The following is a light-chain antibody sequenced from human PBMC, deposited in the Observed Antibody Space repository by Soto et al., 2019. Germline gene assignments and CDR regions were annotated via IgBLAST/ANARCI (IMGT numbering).Light chain of an antibody. CDR3: AAWDDSLNGWV. Sequence: QSVLTQPPSASGTPGQRVTISCSGSSSNIGGNTVNWYQQPPGTAPKLLIYSNNQRPSGVPDRFSGSQSGTSASLAISGLQSEDEADYHCAAWDDSLNGWVFGGGTKVTVL. CDR2: SNN. CDR1: SSNIGGNT. J-gene: IGLJ3*02. V-gene: IGLV1-44*01.